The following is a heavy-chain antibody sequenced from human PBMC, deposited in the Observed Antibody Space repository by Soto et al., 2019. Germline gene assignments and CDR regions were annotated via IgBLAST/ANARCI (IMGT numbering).Heavy chain of an antibody. CDR2: IRSKANSYAT. V-gene: IGHV3-73*01. J-gene: IGHJ1*01. Sequence: GGSLRLSCAASGFTFSGSAMHWVRQASGKGLEWVGRIRSKANSYATAYAASVKGRFTISRDDSKNTAYLQMNSLKTEDTAVYYCTRHTATTVTTSIYFQHWGQGTLVTISS. CDR3: TRHTATTVTTSIYFQH. D-gene: IGHD4-17*01. CDR1: GFTFSGSA.